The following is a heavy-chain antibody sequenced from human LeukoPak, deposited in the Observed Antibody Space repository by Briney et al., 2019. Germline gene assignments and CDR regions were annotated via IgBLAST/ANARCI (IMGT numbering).Heavy chain of an antibody. Sequence: SETLSLTYTVSGGSISGYYWSWLRQPPGKGLEWIGYIYHSGLTDYNPSLRSRVTISVDTSRNQFSLKLTSATAADTAIYYCARDQRCSRSDGGCDQWYFDLWGRGTLVTVSS. CDR3: ARDQRCSRSDGGCDQWYFDL. CDR1: GGSISGYY. J-gene: IGHJ2*01. CDR2: IYHSGLT. D-gene: IGHD2-15*01. V-gene: IGHV4-59*01.